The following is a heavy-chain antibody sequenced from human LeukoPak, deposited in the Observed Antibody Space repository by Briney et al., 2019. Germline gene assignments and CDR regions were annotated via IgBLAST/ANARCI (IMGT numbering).Heavy chain of an antibody. J-gene: IGHJ4*02. CDR1: GFTFSSYE. CDR2: IRSKAYGETT. D-gene: IGHD3-10*01. V-gene: IGHV3-49*04. CDR3: IRPGITMVRGDRFDY. Sequence: GGSLRLSCAASGFTFSSYEMNWVRQAPGKGLEWLGFIRSKAYGETTEYAASVKGRFTISRDDSKSIAYLQMNSLKIEDTAVYYCIRPGITMVRGDRFDYWGQGTLVTVSS.